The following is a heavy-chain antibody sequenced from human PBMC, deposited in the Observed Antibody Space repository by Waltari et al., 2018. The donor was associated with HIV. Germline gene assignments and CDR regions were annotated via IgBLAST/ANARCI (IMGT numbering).Heavy chain of an antibody. J-gene: IGHJ4*02. CDR1: GGSISSSRHY. Sequence: QLQLQESGPGLVKPSETLSLTCTVSGGSISSSRHYWGWIRQPPGKGLEWIGSIYYRGSTYYNPSLKSRVTISVDTSKNQFSLKLSSVTAADTAVYYCARHPRTNLDYGDYWGQGTLVTVSS. V-gene: IGHV4-39*01. D-gene: IGHD2-8*01. CDR2: IYYRGST. CDR3: ARHPRTNLDYGDY.